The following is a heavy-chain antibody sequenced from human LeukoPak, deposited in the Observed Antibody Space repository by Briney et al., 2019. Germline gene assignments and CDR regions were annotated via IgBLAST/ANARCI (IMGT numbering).Heavy chain of an antibody. CDR2: IKQDGSEK. D-gene: IGHD6-19*01. CDR3: ARGSGWVFDY. CDR1: GFAFSTYW. V-gene: IGHV3-7*01. J-gene: IGHJ4*02. Sequence: PGGSLRLSCAASGFAFSTYWMHWVRQAPGKGLEWVANIKQDGSEKYYVDSVKGRFTTSRDNAKNSLYLQMSSLRAEDTALYYCARGSGWVFDYWGRGTLVTVSS.